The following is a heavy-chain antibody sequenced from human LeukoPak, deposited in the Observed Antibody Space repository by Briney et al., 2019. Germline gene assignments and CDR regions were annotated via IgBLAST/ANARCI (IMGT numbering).Heavy chain of an antibody. CDR3: ARDSCSGGTCYLEN. Sequence: LRASVKVSCKASGYTFTSYGISWVRQAPGQGLEWMGWISTYNGNTNYAQKLQGRVTTTTDTSTSTAYMELRSLRSDDTAVYYCARDSCSGGTCYLENWGQGTLVTVSS. CDR1: GYTFTSYG. J-gene: IGHJ4*02. CDR2: ISTYNGNT. V-gene: IGHV1-18*01. D-gene: IGHD2-15*01.